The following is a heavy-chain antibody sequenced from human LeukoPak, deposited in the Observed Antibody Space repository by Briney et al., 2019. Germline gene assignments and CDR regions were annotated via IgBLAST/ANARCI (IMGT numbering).Heavy chain of an antibody. CDR2: IIPIFGTA. CDR3: ARGDVAAVSWFDP. CDR1: GGTFSSYA. Sequence: AVKVSCKASGGTFSSYAISWVRQAPGQGLEWMERIIPIFGTANYAQKFQGRVTITTDESTSTAYMELSSLRSEDTAVYYCARGDVAAVSWFDPWGQGTLVTVSS. D-gene: IGHD6-19*01. J-gene: IGHJ5*02. V-gene: IGHV1-69*05.